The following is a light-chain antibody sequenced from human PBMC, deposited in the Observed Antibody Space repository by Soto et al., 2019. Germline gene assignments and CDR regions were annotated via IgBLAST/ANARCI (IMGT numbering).Light chain of an antibody. Sequence: QSVLTQPASVSGFPGQSITISCTGTSSDVGSYNYVSWYQLHPGKAPKLMIYEVSNRPSGVSNRFSGSKSGDTASLTISGLQAEDEADYYCSSYTTRTTLYVFGTGTKVTVL. CDR2: EVS. J-gene: IGLJ1*01. V-gene: IGLV2-14*01. CDR1: SSDVGSYNY. CDR3: SSYTTRTTLYV.